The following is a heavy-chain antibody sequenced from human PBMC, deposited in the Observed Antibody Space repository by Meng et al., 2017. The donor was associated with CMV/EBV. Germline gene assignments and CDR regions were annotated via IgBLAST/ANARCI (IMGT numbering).Heavy chain of an antibody. CDR2: IWYDGSNK. CDR3: AKDQEPAAIFD. CDR1: GFTFSSYG. V-gene: IGHV3-33*06. Sequence: GGSLRLSCAASGFTFSSYGMHWVRQAPGKGLEWVAVIWYDGSNKYYADSVKGRFTISRDNSKNTLYLQMNSLRAEDTAVYYCAKDQEPAAIFDWGQGTLVTVSS. D-gene: IGHD2-2*01. J-gene: IGHJ4*02.